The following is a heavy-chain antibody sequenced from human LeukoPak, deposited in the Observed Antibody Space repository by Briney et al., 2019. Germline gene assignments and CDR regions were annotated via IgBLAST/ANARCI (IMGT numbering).Heavy chain of an antibody. CDR2: IYYSGST. V-gene: IGHV4-59*01. CDR1: GGFISSYY. J-gene: IGHJ6*02. Sequence: SETLSLTCTVSGGFISSYYWSWIRQPPGKGLEWIGYIYYSGSTNYNPSLKSRVTISVDTSKNQFSLKLSSVTAADTAVYYCARGNLEWSSKPYGMDVWGQGTTVTVSS. D-gene: IGHD3-3*01. CDR3: ARGNLEWSSKPYGMDV.